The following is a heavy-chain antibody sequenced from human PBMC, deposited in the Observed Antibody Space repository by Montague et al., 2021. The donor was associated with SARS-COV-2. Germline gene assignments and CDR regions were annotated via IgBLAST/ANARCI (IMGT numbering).Heavy chain of an antibody. CDR2: INYVGGS. Sequence: ETLSLTCTVSGGSISSHFWSWIRQPPGKGLEWVAYINYVGGSNYNPSLKSRVNVSVETSKNQFSLKLTSLIAADTAVYYCARATSVRGAVSWFDPWGQGILVSVSS. CDR1: GGSISSHF. CDR3: ARATSVRGAVSWFDP. V-gene: IGHV4-59*11. D-gene: IGHD3-10*02. J-gene: IGHJ5*02.